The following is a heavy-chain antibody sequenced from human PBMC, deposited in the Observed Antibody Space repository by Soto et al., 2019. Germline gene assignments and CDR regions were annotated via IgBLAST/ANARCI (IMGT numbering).Heavy chain of an antibody. CDR1: GFTFSNAW. J-gene: IGHJ4*02. V-gene: IGHV3-15*01. Sequence: EVQLVESGGGLVKPGGSLRLSCAASGFTFSNAWMSWVRQAPGKGLEWVGRIKSKTDGGTTDYAAPVKGRFTISRDDSKNTLYLKMNSLKTEDTAVYYCTTNMYYDFWSGYYRVDYWGQGTLVTVSS. CDR2: IKSKTDGGTT. D-gene: IGHD3-3*01. CDR3: TTNMYYDFWSGYYRVDY.